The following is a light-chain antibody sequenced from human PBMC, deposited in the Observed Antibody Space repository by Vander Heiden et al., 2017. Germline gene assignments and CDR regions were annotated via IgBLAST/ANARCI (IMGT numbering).Light chain of an antibody. CDR2: WAS. CDR3: QQYYSTPHT. V-gene: IGKV4-1*01. CDR1: QSVLYSSNNKNY. J-gene: IGKJ3*01. Sequence: DIVITQSPHSLAVSLGERATINCKSSQSVLYSSNNKNYLAWYQQKPGQPPKLLIYWASTRESGVPDRFSGSGSGTDFTLTISSLQAEDVAVYYCQQYYSTPHTFGPGTKVDIK.